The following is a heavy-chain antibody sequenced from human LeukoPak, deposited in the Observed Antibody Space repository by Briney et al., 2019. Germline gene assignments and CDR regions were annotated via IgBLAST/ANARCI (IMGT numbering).Heavy chain of an antibody. D-gene: IGHD3-10*01. CDR2: IYYSGST. Sequence: SETLSLTCTVSGYSISSGYYWGWIRQPPGKGLEWIGSIYYSGSTYYNPSLKSRVTISVDTSKNQFSLKLSSVTAADTAVYYCARDGSITMVRGGVDYWGQGTLVTVSS. CDR1: GYSISSGYY. CDR3: ARDGSITMVRGGVDY. V-gene: IGHV4-38-2*02. J-gene: IGHJ4*02.